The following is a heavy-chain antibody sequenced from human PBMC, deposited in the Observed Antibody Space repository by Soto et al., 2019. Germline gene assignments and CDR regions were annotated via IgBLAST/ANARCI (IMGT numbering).Heavy chain of an antibody. V-gene: IGHV4-39*01. D-gene: IGHD6-13*01. Sequence: PSETLSLTCTVSSGSISSTIYSWDWIRQPPGKGLEWIGSIYYSGSTYYNPSLKSRVTISVDTSRNQFSLKLSSVTAADTAVYYCARRQSSSWYGLWGQGTLVTVSS. J-gene: IGHJ4*02. CDR1: SGSISSTIYS. CDR3: ARRQSSSWYGL. CDR2: IYYSGST.